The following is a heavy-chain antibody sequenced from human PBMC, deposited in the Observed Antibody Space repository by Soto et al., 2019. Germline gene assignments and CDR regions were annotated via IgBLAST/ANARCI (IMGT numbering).Heavy chain of an antibody. Sequence: QVQLVQSGAEVKKPGASVKVSCKASGYTFTSYDINWVRQATGQGLEWMGWMNPNSGNTGYAQKFQGRVTMTRNTYRHKAYRELSRLRPEDAAVNYCARGGVAGPFDYWGQGTLVTVSS. V-gene: IGHV1-8*01. J-gene: IGHJ4*02. CDR2: MNPNSGNT. CDR3: ARGGVAGPFDY. D-gene: IGHD6-19*01. CDR1: GYTFTSYD.